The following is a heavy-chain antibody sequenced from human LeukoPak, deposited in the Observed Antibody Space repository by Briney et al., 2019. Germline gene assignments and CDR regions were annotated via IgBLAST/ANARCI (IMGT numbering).Heavy chain of an antibody. J-gene: IGHJ4*02. Sequence: GGSLRLSCAASGFTFSSYWMSWVRQAPGKGLEWVANIEQEGSEKNYVDSVKGRFTISRDNAKNSLYLQINSLRAEDTAVYYCARRGRIFGVVIIGYFDYWGQGTLVTVSS. CDR1: GFTFSSYW. V-gene: IGHV3-7*05. CDR2: IEQEGSEK. D-gene: IGHD3-3*01. CDR3: ARRGRIFGVVIIGYFDY.